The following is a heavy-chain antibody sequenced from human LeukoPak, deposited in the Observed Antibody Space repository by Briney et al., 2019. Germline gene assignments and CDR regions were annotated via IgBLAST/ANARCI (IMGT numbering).Heavy chain of an antibody. Sequence: GGSLRLSCAASGFTFGDSAMHWVRQAPRKSLEWVSLISADGATTYYADSVKGRFTFSRDNSEKSLSLQMNSLRTEDTAFYYCAKDAYDYGGNSLDYWGQGTLVTVSS. J-gene: IGHJ4*02. D-gene: IGHD4-23*01. CDR2: ISADGATT. CDR3: AKDAYDYGGNSLDY. V-gene: IGHV3-43*02. CDR1: GFTFGDSA.